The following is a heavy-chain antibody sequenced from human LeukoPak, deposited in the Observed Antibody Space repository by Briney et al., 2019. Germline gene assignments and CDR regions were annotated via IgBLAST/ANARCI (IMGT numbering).Heavy chain of an antibody. CDR2: IYDSGST. CDR1: GGSISTYY. Sequence: SETLSLTCSVSGGSISTYYWSWIRQPPGKGLEWLAYIYDSGSTNYKSPLRSRVTMSGDTSKNQLSLTLSSVTAADTAVYYCARHAENGYDRFDHWGRGTLVTVSS. J-gene: IGHJ4*02. V-gene: IGHV4-59*08. CDR3: ARHAENGYDRFDH. D-gene: IGHD5-12*01.